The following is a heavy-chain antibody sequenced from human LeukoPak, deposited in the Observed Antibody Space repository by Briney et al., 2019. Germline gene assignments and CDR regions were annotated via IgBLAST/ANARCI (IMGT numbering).Heavy chain of an antibody. CDR1: GFTFSSYG. CDR2: IRYDGSNK. CDR3: ARGLYSNYRSGWFDP. V-gene: IGHV3-30*02. Sequence: GGSLRLSCAASGFTFSSYGMHWVRQAPGKGLEWVAFIRYDGSNKYYADSVKGRFTISRDNSKNTLYLQMNNLRAEDTALYHCARGLYSNYRSGWFDPWGQGTLVTVSS. J-gene: IGHJ5*02. D-gene: IGHD4-11*01.